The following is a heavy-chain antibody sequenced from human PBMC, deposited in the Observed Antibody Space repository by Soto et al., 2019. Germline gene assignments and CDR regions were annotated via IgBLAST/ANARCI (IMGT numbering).Heavy chain of an antibody. CDR2: ITAYNGNT. D-gene: IGHD6-19*01. CDR1: GYTFTSYS. V-gene: IGHV1-18*01. J-gene: IGHJ4*02. Sequence: QVQLVQSGAEVKKPGASVKVSCKASGYTFTSYSITWVRQAPGQGPEWIGWITAYNGNTNYAQKLQSRVTMTTDTSTSTAYMELRSLTSDDTAVYYCARDRRDSGGWYCFDLWGQGTRVNVSS. CDR3: ARDRRDSGGWYCFDL.